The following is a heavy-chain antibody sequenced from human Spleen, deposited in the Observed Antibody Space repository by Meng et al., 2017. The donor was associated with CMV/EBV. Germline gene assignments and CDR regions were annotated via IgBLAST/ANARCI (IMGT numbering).Heavy chain of an antibody. D-gene: IGHD4-17*01. V-gene: IGHV3-9*01. CDR2: ISWNSGDI. CDR3: AKTYGDYFSPGINRAFDY. CDR1: GFVFDDYD. J-gene: IGHJ4*02. Sequence: SLKISCAASGFVFDDYDMHWVRQAPGKGLEWVSGISWNSGDIGYADSVGGRFTISRDNAKNSLYLQMNSLRPEDTALYYCAKTYGDYFSPGINRAFDYWGQGTLVTVSS.